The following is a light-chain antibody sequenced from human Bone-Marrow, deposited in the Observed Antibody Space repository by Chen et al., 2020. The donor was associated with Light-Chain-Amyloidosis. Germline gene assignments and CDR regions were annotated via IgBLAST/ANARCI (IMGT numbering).Light chain of an antibody. J-gene: IGKJ1*01. V-gene: IGKV1-39*01. CDR2: DAS. CDR3: LQSYSTPLT. Sequence: DIQMTQALSSLSASVGDRVNTTCRASQSISIYLNWYQQKPGKAPKLLISDASSLQSGVPSRFSGSGSGTDFTLTISSLQPEDLATYYCLQSYSTPLTFGQGTKVEIK. CDR1: QSISIY.